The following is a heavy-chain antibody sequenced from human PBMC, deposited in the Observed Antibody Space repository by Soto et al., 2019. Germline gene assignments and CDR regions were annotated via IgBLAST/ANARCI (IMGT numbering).Heavy chain of an antibody. CDR1: GFTFSSYA. V-gene: IGHV3-23*01. D-gene: IGHD3-10*01. CDR3: AKLPVEKLGVRGVIDY. Sequence: GGSLRLSCAASGFTFSSYAMSWVRQAPGKGLEWVSAISGSGGSTYYADSVKGRFTISRDNSKNTLYLQMNSLRAEVTAVYYCAKLPVEKLGVRGVIDYWGQGTLVTVSS. J-gene: IGHJ4*02. CDR2: ISGSGGST.